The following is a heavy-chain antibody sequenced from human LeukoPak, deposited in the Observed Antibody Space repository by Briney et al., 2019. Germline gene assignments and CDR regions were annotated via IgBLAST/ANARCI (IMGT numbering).Heavy chain of an antibody. J-gene: IGHJ4*02. CDR2: ISGSGGST. Sequence: GGTLRLSCAPSGFTFSSYAMSWVRQAPGKGLQWVSGISGSGGSTYYADSVKGRFTISRDTSKNTLYVQMNSLRAEDTAVYYCAKSRGSGLFDYWGQGTLVTVAS. CDR3: AKSRGSGLFDY. D-gene: IGHD3-10*01. V-gene: IGHV3-23*01. CDR1: GFTFSSYA.